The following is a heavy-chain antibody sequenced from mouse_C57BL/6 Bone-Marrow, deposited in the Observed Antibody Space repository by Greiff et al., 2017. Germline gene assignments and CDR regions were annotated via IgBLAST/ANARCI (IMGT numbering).Heavy chain of an antibody. CDR1: GYAFSSSW. V-gene: IGHV1-82*01. Sequence: QVHVKQSGPELVKPGASVKISCKASGYAFSSSWMNWVKQRPGKGLEWIGRIYPGDGDTNYNGKFKGKATLTADKSSSTAYMQLSSLTSEDSAVYFCAFITTVEANWYFDVWGTGTTVTVSS. CDR3: AFITTVEANWYFDV. CDR2: IYPGDGDT. J-gene: IGHJ1*03. D-gene: IGHD1-1*01.